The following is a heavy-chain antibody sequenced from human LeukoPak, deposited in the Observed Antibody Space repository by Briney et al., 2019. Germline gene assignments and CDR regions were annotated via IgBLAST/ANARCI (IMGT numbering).Heavy chain of an antibody. V-gene: IGHV4-34*01. CDR2: INHSGST. CDR1: GGSFSGYY. J-gene: IGHJ5*02. D-gene: IGHD3-22*01. Sequence: SETLSLTCAVYGGSFSGYYWSWIRQPPGKGLEWIGEINHSGSTNYNPSLKGRVTISVDTSKNQFSLKLSSVTAADTAVYYCAKGAGSSGYYRWFDPWGQGTLVTVSS. CDR3: AKGAGSSGYYRWFDP.